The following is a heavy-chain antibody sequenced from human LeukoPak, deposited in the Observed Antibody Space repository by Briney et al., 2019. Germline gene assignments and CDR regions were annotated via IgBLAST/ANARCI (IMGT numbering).Heavy chain of an antibody. D-gene: IGHD3-22*01. CDR1: GGSISSSSYY. CDR2: IYYSGST. V-gene: IGHV4-39*07. J-gene: IGHJ4*02. Sequence: PSETLSLTCTVSGGSISSSSYYWGWIRQPPGKGLEWIGSIYYSGSTYYNPSLKSRVTISVVMSKNQFSLNLSSVTAADTAVYYCAADYYDTSGSLTDNWGQGTLVTVSS. CDR3: AADYYDTSGSLTDN.